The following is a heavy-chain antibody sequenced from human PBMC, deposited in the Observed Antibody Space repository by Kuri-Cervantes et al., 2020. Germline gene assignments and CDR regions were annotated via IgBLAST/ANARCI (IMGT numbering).Heavy chain of an antibody. CDR1: GFTFSSYW. V-gene: IGHV3-74*01. D-gene: IGHD2-15*01. J-gene: IGHJ4*02. CDR2: ISWNSGSI. Sequence: LSLTCAASGFTFSSYWMHWVCQAPGKGLVWVSGISWNSGSIGYADSVKGRFTISRDNSKNTLYLQMNSLRPEDTAVYYCAKDYCSGGSCMFDYWGQGTLVTVSS. CDR3: AKDYCSGGSCMFDY.